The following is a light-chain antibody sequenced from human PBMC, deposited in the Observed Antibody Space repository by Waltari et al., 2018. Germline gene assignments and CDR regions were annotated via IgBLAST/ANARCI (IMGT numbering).Light chain of an antibody. V-gene: IGKV1-5*03. Sequence: DIQMTQSPSTLSASVGDTVTITCRASQTVSAWLAWYHQKPGNAPKLLIYKASNVKSGVPSRFSGSGTGTEFTLPIRSLQPDDFATYYCQHYNNYSGTFGQGTRVELK. CDR1: QTVSAW. CDR2: KAS. J-gene: IGKJ1*01. CDR3: QHYNNYSGT.